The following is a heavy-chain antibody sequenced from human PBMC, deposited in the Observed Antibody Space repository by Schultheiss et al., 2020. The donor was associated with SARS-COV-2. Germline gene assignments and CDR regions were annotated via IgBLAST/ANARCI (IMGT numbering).Heavy chain of an antibody. Sequence: GGSLRLSCAASGFTFSSYGMHWVRQVTGKGLEWVSVIGTAGDTYYPGSVKGRFTISRENAKKSLYLQMNSLRAGDTAVYYCARGGREDQRLVRDFYGLDVWGQGTTVTVSS. D-gene: IGHD3-10*01. J-gene: IGHJ6*02. V-gene: IGHV3-13*01. CDR1: GFTFSSYG. CDR3: ARGGREDQRLVRDFYGLDV. CDR2: IGTAGDT.